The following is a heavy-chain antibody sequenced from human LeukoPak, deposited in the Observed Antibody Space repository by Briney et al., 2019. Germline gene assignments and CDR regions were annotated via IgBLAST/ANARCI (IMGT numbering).Heavy chain of an antibody. CDR1: GGSISSYY. CDR2: IYYSGST. Sequence: PSETLSLTCTVSGGSISSYYWNWIRQPPGKGLEWIEYIYYSGSTNYNPSLKSRVTISVDTSKNQFSLKVSSVTAADTAVYYCARVVGGTSWFDPWGQGTLVTVSS. J-gene: IGHJ5*02. D-gene: IGHD1-26*01. V-gene: IGHV4-59*01. CDR3: ARVVGGTSWFDP.